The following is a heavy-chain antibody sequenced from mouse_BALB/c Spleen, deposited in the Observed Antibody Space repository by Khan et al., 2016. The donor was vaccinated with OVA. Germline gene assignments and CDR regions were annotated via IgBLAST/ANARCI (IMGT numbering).Heavy chain of an antibody. CDR2: IDPFNGGT. D-gene: IGHD2-2*01. J-gene: IGHJ3*01. CDR3: ARHGYVAWFAY. V-gene: IGHV1S135*01. CDR1: GYSFTSYY. Sequence: EVKLQESGPELMKPGASVKISCKASGYSFTSYYIHWVKLSHGKSLEWIGYIDPFNGGTTYNQKFKGKATLPVDKSSSTAYMHLSSLTSEDSAVYYCARHGYVAWFAYWGQGTLVTVSA.